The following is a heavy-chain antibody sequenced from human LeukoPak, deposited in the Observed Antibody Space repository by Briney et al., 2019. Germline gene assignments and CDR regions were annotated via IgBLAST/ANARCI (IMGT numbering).Heavy chain of an antibody. CDR2: ITYDGSNK. D-gene: IGHD6-19*01. J-gene: IGHJ4*02. V-gene: IGHV3-30*18. CDR1: GFTFSSYG. Sequence: PGRSLRLSCAGSGFTFSSYGMQWVRQAPGKGLEWGAGITYDGSNKYSADSVKGRFTISRDNSKNTLYLQMNSLRAEDTAVYYCANGVAVAGTPPFDYWGQGTLVTVSS. CDR3: ANGVAVAGTPPFDY.